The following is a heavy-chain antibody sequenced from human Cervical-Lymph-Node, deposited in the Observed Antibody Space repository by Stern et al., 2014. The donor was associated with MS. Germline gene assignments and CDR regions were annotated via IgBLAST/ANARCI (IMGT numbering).Heavy chain of an antibody. D-gene: IGHD4-23*01. CDR2: IYPGDSDT. Sequence: EVQLVESGAEVKKPGEALKISCKGSGYSFTNYLIGWERKMPGKGLEWMGIIYPGDSDTRSTPSFQGQVTISADKSISTAYLQWSSLKASDTAMYYCATPYGGNPFDYWGQGTLVTVSS. CDR1: GYSFTNYL. CDR3: ATPYGGNPFDY. J-gene: IGHJ4*02. V-gene: IGHV5-51*01.